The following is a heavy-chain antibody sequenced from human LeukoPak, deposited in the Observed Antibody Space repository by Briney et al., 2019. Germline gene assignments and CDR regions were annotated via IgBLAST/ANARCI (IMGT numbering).Heavy chain of an antibody. D-gene: IGHD5-24*01. V-gene: IGHV3-7*04. Sequence: GGSLRLSCAASGFTFSTYWMSWVRQAPGKGLEWVANIKRDGSEKYYVDSVKGRFTISRDNAKNSLYLQMNSLRAEDTAVYYCARRWLESHFDYWGQGTLVTVSS. J-gene: IGHJ4*02. CDR3: ARRWLESHFDY. CDR1: GFTFSTYW. CDR2: IKRDGSEK.